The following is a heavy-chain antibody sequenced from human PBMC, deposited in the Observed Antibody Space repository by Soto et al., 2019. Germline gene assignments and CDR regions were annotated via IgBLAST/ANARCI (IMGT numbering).Heavy chain of an antibody. CDR2: VKTKSDGGTA. D-gene: IGHD2-8*01. J-gene: IGHJ4*02. CDR1: GFTFKNAS. CDR3: TTALEMPTMYVIDY. Sequence: EVQLVESGGGVVKPGGSLRLSCSTFGFTFKNASMSWVRQAPGKGLEWVGRVKTKSDGGTAEYATPVKGRFTISRDDSKNTAFLEMNSLKIDDTAVYFCTTALEMPTMYVIDYWGQGTLVTVST. V-gene: IGHV3-15*01.